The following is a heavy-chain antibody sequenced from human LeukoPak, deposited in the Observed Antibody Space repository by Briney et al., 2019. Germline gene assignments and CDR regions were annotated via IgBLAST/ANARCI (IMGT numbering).Heavy chain of an antibody. CDR3: ARVADWSGGSCYSPGIDY. Sequence: ASVKGSCKASGYTFTSYGISWVRQAPGQGLEWMGWISAYNGNTNYAQKLQGRVTMTTDTSTSTAYMELRSLRSDDTAVYYCARVADWSGGSCYSPGIDYWGQGTLVTVSS. D-gene: IGHD2-15*01. CDR1: GYTFTSYG. J-gene: IGHJ4*02. CDR2: ISAYNGNT. V-gene: IGHV1-18*04.